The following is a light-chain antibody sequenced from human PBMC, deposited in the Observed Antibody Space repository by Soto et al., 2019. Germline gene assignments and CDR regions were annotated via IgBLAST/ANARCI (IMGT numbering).Light chain of an antibody. CDR3: QQYNTWPS. CDR2: DAS. Sequence: EIVMTQSPATLSVSPGETATVSCRASQSVSSNLAWYQQKPGQAPRLLIYDASTRATDIPARFSGSGSGTEFTLTISSLQSEDFAVFFCQQYNTWPSFGPGTKVDIK. J-gene: IGKJ3*01. CDR1: QSVSSN. V-gene: IGKV3-15*01.